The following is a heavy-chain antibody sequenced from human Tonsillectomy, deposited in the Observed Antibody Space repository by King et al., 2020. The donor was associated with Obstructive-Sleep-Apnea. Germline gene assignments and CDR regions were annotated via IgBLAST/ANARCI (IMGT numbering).Heavy chain of an antibody. V-gene: IGHV4-39*07. J-gene: IGHJ4*02. CDR1: GGSISSSSYY. CDR3: ARSNYYDSSGSSNSDFDY. D-gene: IGHD3-22*01. Sequence: QLQESGPGLVKPSETLSLTCTVSGGSISSSSYYWGWIRRPPGKGLEWIGSIYYSGRTYYNPSLKSRVTISVDTSKNQFSLKLSSVTAADTAVYYCARSNYYDSSGSSNSDFDYWGQGTLVTVSS. CDR2: IYYSGRT.